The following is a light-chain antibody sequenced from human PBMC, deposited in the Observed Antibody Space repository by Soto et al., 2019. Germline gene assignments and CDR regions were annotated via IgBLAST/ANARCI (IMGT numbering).Light chain of an antibody. CDR1: QSISSW. Sequence: DIQMTKSPSTLSASVGDRVTITCRASQSISSWLAWYQQKPGKAPKLLIYKASSLESGVPSRFSGSGSGTDFTLTISSLQPDDFATYYCQQYNSYPSTFGQGTKVEIK. CDR2: KAS. J-gene: IGKJ1*01. CDR3: QQYNSYPST. V-gene: IGKV1-5*03.